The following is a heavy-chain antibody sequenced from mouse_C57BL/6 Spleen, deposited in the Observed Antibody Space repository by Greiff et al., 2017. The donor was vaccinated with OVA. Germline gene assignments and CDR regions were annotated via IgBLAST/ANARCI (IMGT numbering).Heavy chain of an antibody. J-gene: IGHJ4*01. V-gene: IGHV1-64*01. CDR2: IHPNSGST. CDR1: GYTFTSYW. CDR3: ASRAHYYGSSFFYAMDY. D-gene: IGHD1-1*01. Sequence: QVQLQQPGAELVKPGASVKLSCKASGYTFTSYWMHWVKQRPGQGLEWIGMIHPNSGSTNYNEKFKSKATLTVDKSSSTAYMQLSSLTSEDSAVYYCASRAHYYGSSFFYAMDYWGQGTSVTVSS.